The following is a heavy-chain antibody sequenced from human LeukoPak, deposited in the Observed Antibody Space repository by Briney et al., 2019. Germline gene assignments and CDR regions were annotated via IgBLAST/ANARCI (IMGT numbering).Heavy chain of an antibody. V-gene: IGHV3-30*02. CDR3: AKVDELYYYYMDV. Sequence: GSLRLSCAAFGFTFSNSGMHWVRQAPGKGLEWVAFIRYDGSNQYYADSVKGRFTISRDNSKNTLYLQMNSLRAEDTAVYYCAKVDELYYYYMDVWGKGTTVTVSS. J-gene: IGHJ6*03. D-gene: IGHD1-7*01. CDR2: IRYDGSNQ. CDR1: GFTFSNSG.